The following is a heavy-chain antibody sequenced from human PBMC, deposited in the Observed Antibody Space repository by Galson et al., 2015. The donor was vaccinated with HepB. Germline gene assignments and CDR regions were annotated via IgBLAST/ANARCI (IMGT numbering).Heavy chain of an antibody. CDR3: ARDLVPIYCGGDCYGSEGFDY. J-gene: IGHJ4*02. V-gene: IGHV3-21*01. CDR1: GFTFSSYS. CDR2: ISSSSSYI. D-gene: IGHD2-21*02. Sequence: SLRLSCAASGFTFSSYSMNWVRQAPGKGLEWVSSISSSSSYIYYADSVKGRFTISRDNAKNSLYLQMNSLRAEDTAVYYCARDLVPIYCGGDCYGSEGFDYWGQGTLVTVSS.